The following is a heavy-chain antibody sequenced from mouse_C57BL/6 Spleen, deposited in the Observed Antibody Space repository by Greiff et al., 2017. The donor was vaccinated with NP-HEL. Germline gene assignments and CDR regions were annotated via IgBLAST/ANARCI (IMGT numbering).Heavy chain of an antibody. CDR1: GYTFTSYW. Sequence: QVQLQQPGAELVKPGASVKLSCKASGYTFTSYWMHWVKQRPGQGLEWIGMIHPNSGSTNYNEKFKSKATLTVDKSSSTAYMQLSSLTSEDSAVYYCARVGIYYGSSHPFDYWGQGTTLTVSS. D-gene: IGHD1-1*01. J-gene: IGHJ2*01. CDR3: ARVGIYYGSSHPFDY. V-gene: IGHV1-64*01. CDR2: IHPNSGST.